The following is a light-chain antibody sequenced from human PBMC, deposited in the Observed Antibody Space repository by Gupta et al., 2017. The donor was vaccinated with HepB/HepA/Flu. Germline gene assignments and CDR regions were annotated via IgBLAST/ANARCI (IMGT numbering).Light chain of an antibody. J-gene: IGKJ4*01. Sequence: EIVLTQSPDFQSVTPKEKVTITCRASQSIGSYLHWYQQKPEQSPKLLIKYASQACSGVPSRFSGSGSGTHFTLTIDSLEVEDAATYYCQQGSSLPNTFGRGTKLEIK. V-gene: IGKV6-21*01. CDR1: QSIGSY. CDR2: YAS. CDR3: QQGSSLPNT.